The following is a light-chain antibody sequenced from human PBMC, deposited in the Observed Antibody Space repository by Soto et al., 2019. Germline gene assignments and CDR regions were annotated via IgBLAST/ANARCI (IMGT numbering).Light chain of an antibody. CDR2: EVT. J-gene: IGLJ3*02. CDR3: CSYAGNSTLV. V-gene: IGLV2-23*02. Sequence: QSALTQPASVSGSPGQSSDISCTGTRSNVGSYNFVSWHQQHPCKAPKLIIFEVTKRASGVSNRFSGSKSGNTASLTISGLHAENEADYYCCSYAGNSTLVFGGGTKLTVL. CDR1: RSNVGSYNF.